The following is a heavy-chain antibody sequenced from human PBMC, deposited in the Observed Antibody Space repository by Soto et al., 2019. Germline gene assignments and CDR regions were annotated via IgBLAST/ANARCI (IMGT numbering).Heavy chain of an antibody. Sequence: PSQTLSLTCAISGDSVSSNSAAWNWIRQSPSRGLEWLGRTYYRSKWYNDYAVSVKSRITINPDTSKNQFSLQLNSVTPEDTAVYYCARGLFMPEDYDFWSGAYGMDVWGQGTTVTVSS. CDR2: TYYRSKWYN. D-gene: IGHD3-3*01. J-gene: IGHJ6*02. V-gene: IGHV6-1*01. CDR1: GDSVSSNSAA. CDR3: ARGLFMPEDYDFWSGAYGMDV.